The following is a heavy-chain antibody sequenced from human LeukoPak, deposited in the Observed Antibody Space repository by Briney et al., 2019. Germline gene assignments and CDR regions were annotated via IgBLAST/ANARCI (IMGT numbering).Heavy chain of an antibody. CDR2: ISSSGSTI. D-gene: IGHD2-2*01. CDR3: ATTTSVVVPAAKGDAFDI. J-gene: IGHJ3*02. V-gene: IGHV3-11*04. CDR1: GFTFSDYY. Sequence: GGSLRLSCAASGFTFSDYYMSWIRQAPGKGLEWVSYISSSGSTIYYADSVKGRFTISRDNAKNSLYLQMNSLRAEDTAVYYCATTTSVVVPAAKGDAFDIWGQGTMVTVSS.